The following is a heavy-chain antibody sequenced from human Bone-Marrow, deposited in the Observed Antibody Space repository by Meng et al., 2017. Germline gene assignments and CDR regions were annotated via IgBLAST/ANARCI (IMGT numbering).Heavy chain of an antibody. J-gene: IGHJ4*02. D-gene: IGHD4-17*01. CDR2: IYSGGST. CDR3: ARGGYGDYDVLYYFDC. Sequence: GESLKISCAASGFTVSSNYMSWVRQAPGKGLEWVSVIYSGGSTYYADSVKGRFTISRDNSKNTLYLQMNSLRAEDTAVYYCARGGYGDYDVLYYFDCWGQGTLVTVSS. V-gene: IGHV3-53*01. CDR1: GFTVSSNY.